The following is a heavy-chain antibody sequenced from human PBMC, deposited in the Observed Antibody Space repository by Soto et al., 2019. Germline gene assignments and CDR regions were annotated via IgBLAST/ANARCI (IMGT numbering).Heavy chain of an antibody. V-gene: IGHV3-7*01. D-gene: IGHD6-6*01. CDR1: GFTFSSYW. CDR2: IKQDGSEK. Sequence: PGGSLRLSCAASGFTFSSYWMSWVRQAPGKGLEWVANIKQDGSEKYYVDSVKGRFTISRDNAKNSLYLQMNSLRAEDTAVYYCARVPAHSSSSLLDYWGQATLVTVSS. CDR3: ARVPAHSSSSLLDY. J-gene: IGHJ4*02.